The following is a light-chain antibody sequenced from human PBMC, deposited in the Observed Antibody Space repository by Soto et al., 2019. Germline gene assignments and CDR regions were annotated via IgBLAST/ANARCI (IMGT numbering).Light chain of an antibody. J-gene: IGKJ1*01. V-gene: IGKV3-15*01. CDR3: QQYYNIPWT. CDR2: GAS. Sequence: EVVMTQSPATLSVSPGERATLSCRASQSVSSNLAWYQQKPGQAPRLLIYGASTRATGIPARFSGTGSGTDFTLTISSLQAEDVAVYYCQQYYNIPWTFGQGTKVDIK. CDR1: QSVSSN.